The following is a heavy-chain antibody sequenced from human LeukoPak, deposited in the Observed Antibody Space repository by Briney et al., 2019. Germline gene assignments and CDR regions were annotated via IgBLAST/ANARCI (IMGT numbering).Heavy chain of an antibody. D-gene: IGHD3-22*01. CDR3: ARFNYYDRSGYH. Sequence: SETLSLTCAVYGGSFSGYYWSWIRQPPGKGLEWIGEINHSGSTNYNPSLKSRVTISIDTSKNQFSLKLNSVTAADTAVYYCARFNYYDRSGYHWGQGTLVTVSS. CDR1: GGSFSGYY. J-gene: IGHJ4*02. V-gene: IGHV4-34*01. CDR2: INHSGST.